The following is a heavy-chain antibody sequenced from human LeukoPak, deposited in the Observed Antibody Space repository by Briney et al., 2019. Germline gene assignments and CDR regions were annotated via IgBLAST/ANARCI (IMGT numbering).Heavy chain of an antibody. CDR2: INHSGST. CDR1: GGSFSGYY. D-gene: IGHD1-26*01. J-gene: IGHJ4*02. V-gene: IGHV4-34*01. Sequence: PSETLSLTRAVYGGSFSGYYWSWIRQPPGKGLEWIGEINHSGSTNYNPSLKSRVTISVDTSKNQFSLKLSSVTAADTAVYYCAKSGSYSYFDYWGQGTLVTVSS. CDR3: AKSGSYSYFDY.